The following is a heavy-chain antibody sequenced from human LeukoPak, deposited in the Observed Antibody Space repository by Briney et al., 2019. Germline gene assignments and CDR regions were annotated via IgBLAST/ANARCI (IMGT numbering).Heavy chain of an antibody. CDR1: GFTFSSYE. CDR2: ISRSGSTI. J-gene: IGHJ4*02. V-gene: IGHV3-48*03. CDR3: AKDLVAYDSWSGYTPYFDY. Sequence: GGSLRLSCAASGFTFSSYEMNWVRQAPGKGLEWVSYISRSGSTIYYADSVKGRFTISRDNSKNTLYLQMNSLRAEDTAVYYCAKDLVAYDSWSGYTPYFDYWGQGTLVTVSS. D-gene: IGHD3-3*01.